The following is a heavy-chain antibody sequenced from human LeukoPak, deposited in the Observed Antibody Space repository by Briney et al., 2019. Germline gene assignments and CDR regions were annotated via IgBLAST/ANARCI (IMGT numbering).Heavy chain of an antibody. Sequence: SETLSLTCAVYGGSFSGYYWSWIRQPPGKGLEWIGEINHSGSTNYNPSLKSRVTISVDTSKNQFSLKLSSVTAADTAVYYCARGRVAVAGTGLNWFDPWGQGTLVTVSS. J-gene: IGHJ5*02. V-gene: IGHV4-34*01. CDR2: INHSGST. CDR1: GGSFSGYY. D-gene: IGHD6-19*01. CDR3: ARGRVAVAGTGLNWFDP.